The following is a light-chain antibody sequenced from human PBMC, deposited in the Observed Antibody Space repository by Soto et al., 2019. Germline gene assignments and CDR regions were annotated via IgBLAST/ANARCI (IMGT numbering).Light chain of an antibody. Sequence: EVGWTQSPGTLSLSPGERAILSCRASQSVSSSYLAWYRQKPGQAPSLLIYGASSRATGIPDRFSGSGSGTDFTLTISRLEPEDFAVYYCQQYGSSPRTFGQGTKVDIK. CDR1: QSVSSSY. CDR3: QQYGSSPRT. CDR2: GAS. J-gene: IGKJ1*01. V-gene: IGKV3-20*01.